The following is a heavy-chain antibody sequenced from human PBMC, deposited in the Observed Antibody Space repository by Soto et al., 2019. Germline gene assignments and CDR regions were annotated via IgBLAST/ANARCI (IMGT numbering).Heavy chain of an antibody. V-gene: IGHV3-9*01. Sequence: GGSLRLSCAASGFTFDDYAMHWVRQAPGKGLEWVSGISWNSGSIGYADSVKGRFTISRDNAKNSLYLQMNSLRAEDTALYYCAKDTFYGSGSYGPGYYYGMDVWGQGTTVTVS. CDR3: AKDTFYGSGSYGPGYYYGMDV. J-gene: IGHJ6*02. CDR2: ISWNSGSI. CDR1: GFTFDDYA. D-gene: IGHD3-10*01.